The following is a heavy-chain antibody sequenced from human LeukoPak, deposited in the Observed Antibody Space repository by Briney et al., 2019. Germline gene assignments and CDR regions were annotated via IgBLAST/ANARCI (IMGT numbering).Heavy chain of an antibody. CDR2: IQNDGSNK. V-gene: IGHV3-30*19. CDR3: ARDDLLTGYNLDY. J-gene: IGHJ4*02. D-gene: IGHD3-9*01. CDR1: GFTFSSYG. Sequence: GGSLRLSCAASGFTFSSYGMHWVRQAPGKGLEWVTFIQNDGSNKYYTDSVKGRFTISRDNSKNTLYLQMSSLRAEDTALYYCARDDLLTGYNLDYWGQGTLVTVSS.